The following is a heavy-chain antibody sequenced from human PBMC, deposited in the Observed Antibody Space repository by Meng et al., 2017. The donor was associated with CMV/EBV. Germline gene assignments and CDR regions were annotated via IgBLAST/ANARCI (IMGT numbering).Heavy chain of an antibody. D-gene: IGHD1-26*01. Sequence: GSFSGYYWSWIRQPPGKRLQWIGEINHSRGTNYNPSLKSRVTISVDTSKNQFSLKLSSVTAADTAVYYCARAGDDYLWGAAAYYFDYWGQGTLVTVSS. V-gene: IGHV4-34*01. CDR3: ARAGDDYLWGAAAYYFDY. J-gene: IGHJ4*02. CDR1: GSFSGYY. CDR2: INHSRGT.